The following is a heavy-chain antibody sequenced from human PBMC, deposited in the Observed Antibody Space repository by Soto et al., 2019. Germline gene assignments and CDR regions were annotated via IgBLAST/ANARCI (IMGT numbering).Heavy chain of an antibody. CDR1: GFTVSNNY. D-gene: IGHD3-22*01. J-gene: IGHJ4*02. Sequence: GGSLRLSCAASGFTVSNNYMSWVRQAPGKGLGWVSVIYTGGYTNYADSVKGRFTISRDSSKNTLYLQMDSLRAEDTAVYYCAREAIIVIAAPEYYFDYWGQGTLVTV. CDR2: IYTGGYT. V-gene: IGHV3-66*01. CDR3: AREAIIVIAAPEYYFDY.